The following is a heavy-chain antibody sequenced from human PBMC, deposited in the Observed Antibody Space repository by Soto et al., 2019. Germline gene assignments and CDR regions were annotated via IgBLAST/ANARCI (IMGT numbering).Heavy chain of an antibody. CDR2: INAGNGKT. CDR3: ARGVEDYYDSSGYYFPDY. CDR1: GYTFTSYA. J-gene: IGHJ4*02. D-gene: IGHD3-22*01. V-gene: IGHV1-3*01. Sequence: ASVKVSCKASGYTFTSYAMHWVRQAPGQRLEWMGWINAGNGKTKYSQKFQGRVTITRDTSASTAYMELSSLRSENTAAYYCARGVEDYYDSSGYYFPDYWGQGTLVTVSS.